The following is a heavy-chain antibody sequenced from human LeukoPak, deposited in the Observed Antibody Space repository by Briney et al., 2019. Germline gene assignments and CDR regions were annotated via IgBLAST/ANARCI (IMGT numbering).Heavy chain of an antibody. V-gene: IGHV3-23*01. CDR2: ISGGGGIT. J-gene: IGHJ4*02. D-gene: IGHD4-17*01. CDR1: AFTFSRSA. CDR3: AKGGSTVTTEDVVGY. Sequence: PGGSLRLSCAASAFTFSRSAMSWVRQAPGKGLEWVSVISGGGGITNYADSVKGRFTISRDNSNNTLSLQMNSLRVEDTAVYYCAKGGSTVTTEDVVGYWGQGTLVTVSS.